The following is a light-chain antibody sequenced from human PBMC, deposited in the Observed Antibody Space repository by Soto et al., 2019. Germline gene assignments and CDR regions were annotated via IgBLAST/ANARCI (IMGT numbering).Light chain of an antibody. J-gene: IGLJ2*01. CDR2: ANS. CDR1: SSNIGAGYD. V-gene: IGLV1-40*01. CDR3: QSYDISLSGSVV. Sequence: QSVLTQPPSVSGAPGQRVTISCTGSSSNIGAGYDVHWYQQLPGTAPKLFIYANSNRPSGVPDRFSGSKSGTSASLAITGLQAEDEADYYCQSYDISLSGSVVFGGGTKLTVL.